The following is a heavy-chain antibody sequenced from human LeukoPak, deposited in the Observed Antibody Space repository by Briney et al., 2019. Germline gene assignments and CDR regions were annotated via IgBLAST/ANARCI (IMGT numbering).Heavy chain of an antibody. D-gene: IGHD3-9*01. Sequence: GASVKVSCKASGYTFTGYYMHWVRQAPGQGLEWMGWINPNSGGTNYAQKFQGRVTMTRDTSISTAYVELSRLRSDDTAVYYCARDTYDILTGYSGSYGYWGQGTLVTVSS. J-gene: IGHJ4*02. CDR2: INPNSGGT. CDR3: ARDTYDILTGYSGSYGY. V-gene: IGHV1-2*02. CDR1: GYTFTGYY.